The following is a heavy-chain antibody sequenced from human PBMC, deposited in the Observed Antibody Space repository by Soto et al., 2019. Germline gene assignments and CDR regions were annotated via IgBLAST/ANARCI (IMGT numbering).Heavy chain of an antibody. CDR2: ISYDGSSE. V-gene: IGHV3-30*18. J-gene: IGHJ4*02. Sequence: VGSLRLSCAASGFTFRSYGMHWVRQAPGKGLDWVAIISYDGSSEYYADSVRGRFTISRDNSRNTLYLQMNSLRAEDTAVYYCSEDGAVLTTMTHYFDSWGQGTLVTVSS. CDR1: GFTFRSYG. CDR3: SEDGAVLTTMTHYFDS. D-gene: IGHD4-17*01.